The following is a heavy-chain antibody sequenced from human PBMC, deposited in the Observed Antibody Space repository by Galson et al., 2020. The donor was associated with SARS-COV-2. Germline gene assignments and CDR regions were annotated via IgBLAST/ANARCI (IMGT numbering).Heavy chain of an antibody. CDR3: ARHVRVATIIGDDSKPFDY. Sequence: SQASETLSLTCEVSGGSLRGHYWTWIRQPPGKGREWIGEVNRGGSTIYNPSLKGRVTLSVDTSKNQFSLKLSSVTAADTAVYYCARHVRVATIIGDDSKPFDYWGQGTLVTVSS. CDR1: GGSLRGHY. CDR2: VNRGGST. D-gene: IGHD5-12*01. J-gene: IGHJ4*02. V-gene: IGHV4-34*01.